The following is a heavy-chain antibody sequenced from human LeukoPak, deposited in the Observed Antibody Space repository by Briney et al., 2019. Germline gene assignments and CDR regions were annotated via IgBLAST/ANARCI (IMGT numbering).Heavy chain of an antibody. Sequence: SETLSLTCAVYGGSFSGYYWSWIRQPPGKGLEWIGEINHRGSTNYNPSLKSRVTISVDTSKNQFSLKLSSVTAADTAVYYCARVDGLRHQSDYWGQGTLVTVSS. CDR1: GGSFSGYY. V-gene: IGHV4-34*01. CDR3: ARVDGLRHQSDY. CDR2: INHRGST. J-gene: IGHJ4*02. D-gene: IGHD5-12*01.